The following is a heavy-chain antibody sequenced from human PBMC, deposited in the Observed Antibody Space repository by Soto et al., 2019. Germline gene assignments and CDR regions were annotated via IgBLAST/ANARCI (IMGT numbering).Heavy chain of an antibody. V-gene: IGHV3-30-3*01. D-gene: IGHD3-22*01. Sequence: GGSLRLSCAASGFPFSSYAMHWVRQAPGKGLEWVAVISYEGSNKYYADSVTGRFTISRDNSKNTLYLQMSSLRAEDTAVYYCARDYYDSSGYYSFDYWGQGTLVTVSS. CDR2: ISYEGSNK. CDR3: ARDYYDSSGYYSFDY. CDR1: GFPFSSYA. J-gene: IGHJ4*02.